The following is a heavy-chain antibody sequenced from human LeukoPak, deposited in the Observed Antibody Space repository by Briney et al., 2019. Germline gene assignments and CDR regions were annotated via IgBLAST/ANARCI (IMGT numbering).Heavy chain of an antibody. Sequence: GGSLRLSWAASGFTFSSYAMSWVRQAPGKGLEWVSAISGSGGSTYYADSVKGRFTISRDNSKNTLYLQMNSLRAEDTAVYYCAKDLGYYGSITYFDYWGQGTLVTVSS. CDR3: AKDLGYYGSITYFDY. J-gene: IGHJ4*02. CDR1: GFTFSSYA. D-gene: IGHD3-10*01. V-gene: IGHV3-23*01. CDR2: ISGSGGST.